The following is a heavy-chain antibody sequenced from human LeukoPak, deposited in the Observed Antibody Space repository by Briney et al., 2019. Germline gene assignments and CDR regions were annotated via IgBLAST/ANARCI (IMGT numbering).Heavy chain of an antibody. D-gene: IGHD6-13*01. CDR2: IRSKAYGGTT. CDR1: GFTFGDYA. Sequence: GGSLRLSCTASGFTFGDYAMSWVRQAPGKGLEWVGFIRSKAYGGTTEYAASVKGRFTISRDDSKSIAYLQMNSLKTEDTAVYYCTRYSSSPPDYWGQGTLVTVSS. CDR3: TRYSSSPPDY. V-gene: IGHV3-49*04. J-gene: IGHJ4*02.